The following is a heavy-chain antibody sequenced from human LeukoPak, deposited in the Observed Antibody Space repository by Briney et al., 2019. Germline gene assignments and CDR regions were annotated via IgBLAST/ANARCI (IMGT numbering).Heavy chain of an antibody. CDR3: AKDHFGSSWPYYIDY. J-gene: IGHJ4*02. V-gene: IGHV3-30*02. CDR2: IRYDGSNQ. D-gene: IGHD6-13*01. CDR1: GFTFSSYG. Sequence: GGSLRLSCAASGFTFSSYGMHWVRQAPGKGLEWVAFIRYDGSNQFSADSVKGRFTISRDNSKNTLYLQMNSLRAEDTAVYYCAKDHFGSSWPYYIDYWGQGTLVTVSS.